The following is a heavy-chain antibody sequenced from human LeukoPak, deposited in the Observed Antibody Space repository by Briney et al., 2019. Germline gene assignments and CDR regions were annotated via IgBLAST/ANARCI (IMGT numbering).Heavy chain of an antibody. V-gene: IGHV4-59*06. D-gene: IGHD3-10*01. Sequence: SETLSLTCTVSGGSISSYYWSWIRQPPGKGLEWSGYIYYSGSTYYNLSLKSRVTISVDTSKNQFSLRLSSVTAADTAVYYCARIVVRGVIMDQGWFDPWGQGTLVTVSS. CDR2: IYYSGST. CDR3: ARIVVRGVIMDQGWFDP. CDR1: GGSISSYY. J-gene: IGHJ5*02.